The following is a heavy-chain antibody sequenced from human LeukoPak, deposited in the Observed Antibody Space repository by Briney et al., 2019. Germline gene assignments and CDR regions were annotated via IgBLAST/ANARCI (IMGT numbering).Heavy chain of an antibody. J-gene: IGHJ4*02. D-gene: IGHD1-26*01. Sequence: GGSLRLSCAASGFTFSSYAMHWVRQAPGKGLEWVAVISYDGSNKYYADSVKGRFTISRDNSKNTLYLQMNSLRAEDTAVYYCARDPQWELPYFDYWGQGTLVTVSS. V-gene: IGHV3-30-3*01. CDR1: GFTFSSYA. CDR3: ARDPQWELPYFDY. CDR2: ISYDGSNK.